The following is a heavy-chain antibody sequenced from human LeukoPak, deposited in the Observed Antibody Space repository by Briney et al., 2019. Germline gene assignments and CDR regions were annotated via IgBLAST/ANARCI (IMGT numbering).Heavy chain of an antibody. Sequence: PGGSLRLSCAASGFTFSSYGMSWVRQAPGKGLEWDSSISSSSSYIYYADSVKGRFTISRDNAKNSLYLQMNSLRAEDTAVYYCARPIVVVTGRGAFDIWGQGTMVTVSS. V-gene: IGHV3-21*01. D-gene: IGHD3-22*01. J-gene: IGHJ3*02. CDR2: ISSSSSYI. CDR1: GFTFSSYG. CDR3: ARPIVVVTGRGAFDI.